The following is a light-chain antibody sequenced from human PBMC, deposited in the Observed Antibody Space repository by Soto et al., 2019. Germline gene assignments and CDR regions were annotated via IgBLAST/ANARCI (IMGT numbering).Light chain of an antibody. J-gene: IGKJ1*01. CDR2: GAS. V-gene: IGKV3-15*01. CDR3: QHYNSYSEA. Sequence: EIVMPQSPSILPVSPGDRAIPAPGAGQSVSNNLAWYQQKPGQTPRLVIYGASSRATGVPARFSGSGSGTDFTLTISSLQSEDFATYYCQHYNSYSEAFGHGTKVDIK. CDR1: QSVSNN.